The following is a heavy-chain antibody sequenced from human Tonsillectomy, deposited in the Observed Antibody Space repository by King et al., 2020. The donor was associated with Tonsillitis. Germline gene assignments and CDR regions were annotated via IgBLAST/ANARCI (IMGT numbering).Heavy chain of an antibody. V-gene: IGHV3-30*18. Sequence: VQLVESGGGVVQPGRSLRLSCAASGFTFSSYGMHWVRQAPGKGLEWVAVISYDGSNKYYADSVKGRFTISRDNSKNTLYLQMNSLRAEDTAVYYCAKDESLWFWELGALGYFDYWGQGTLVTVSS. CDR1: GFTFSSYG. J-gene: IGHJ4*02. D-gene: IGHD3-10*01. CDR3: AKDESLWFWELGALGYFDY. CDR2: ISYDGSNK.